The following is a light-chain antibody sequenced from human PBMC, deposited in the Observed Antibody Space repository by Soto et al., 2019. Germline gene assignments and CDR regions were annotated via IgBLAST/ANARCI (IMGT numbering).Light chain of an antibody. Sequence: EIVLTQSPATLSLSPGERATLSCRASQRVSSYLAWYQQKPGQAPRLLIYDASNRATGIPARFSGSGSGTDSTLTISSLEPEDFAVYYCQQRSNWPWTFGPGTKVHIK. J-gene: IGKJ3*01. CDR3: QQRSNWPWT. CDR2: DAS. CDR1: QRVSSY. V-gene: IGKV3-11*01.